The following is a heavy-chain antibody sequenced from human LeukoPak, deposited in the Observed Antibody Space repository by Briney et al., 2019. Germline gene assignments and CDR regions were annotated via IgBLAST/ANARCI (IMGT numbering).Heavy chain of an antibody. CDR3: ARGTMIVVVEYYFDY. CDR2: INPNSGGT. Sequence: EASVKVSCKASGYTFTGYYMHWVRQAPGQGLEWMGWINPNSGGTNYAQKFQGRVTMTRDTSISTAYMELSGLRSDDTAVYYCARGTMIVVVEYYFDYWGQGTLVTVSS. CDR1: GYTFTGYY. D-gene: IGHD3-22*01. V-gene: IGHV1-2*02. J-gene: IGHJ4*02.